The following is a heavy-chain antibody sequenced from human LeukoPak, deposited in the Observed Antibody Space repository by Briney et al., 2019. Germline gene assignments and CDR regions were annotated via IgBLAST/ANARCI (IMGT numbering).Heavy chain of an antibody. J-gene: IGHJ6*02. CDR2: MHHSGSS. V-gene: IGHV4-59*01. CDR3: ARDSRVSVAGTSYYYYYGMDV. Sequence: PSETLSLTCTVSGGSISSSYWSWIRQPPGKGLEWIGYMHHSGSSSYNPSLQSRVTISVDTSKNQFSLMLSSVTAADTAVYYCARDSRVSVAGTSYYYYYGMDVWGQGTTVTVSS. CDR1: GGSISSSY. D-gene: IGHD6-19*01.